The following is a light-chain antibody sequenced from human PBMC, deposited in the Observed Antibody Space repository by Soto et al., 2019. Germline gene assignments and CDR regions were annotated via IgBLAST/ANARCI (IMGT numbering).Light chain of an antibody. Sequence: DIQMTQSPRFLSASVGDRVTITCRASQNIRTYLTWYQQKPGKGPKLLIYDASALPRGVPSRFSGSGSGTKFTLTIASLQPDDFATYYCQQYETFSGTFGPGTK. CDR1: QNIRTY. CDR3: QQYETFSGT. V-gene: IGKV1-5*01. CDR2: DAS. J-gene: IGKJ1*01.